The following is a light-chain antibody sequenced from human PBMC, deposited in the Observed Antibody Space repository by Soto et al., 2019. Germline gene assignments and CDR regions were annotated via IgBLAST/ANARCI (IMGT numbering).Light chain of an antibody. CDR1: QSVSNNY. J-gene: IGKJ1*01. V-gene: IGKV3-11*01. CDR3: QQRSNWPPTWT. Sequence: EIVLTQAPGTLSRSPGERATLSCRASQSVSNNYLAWYQQKPGQAPRLLIYDASNRATGIPARFSGSGSGTDFTLTISSLEPEDFAVYYCQQRSNWPPTWTFGQGTRWIS. CDR2: DAS.